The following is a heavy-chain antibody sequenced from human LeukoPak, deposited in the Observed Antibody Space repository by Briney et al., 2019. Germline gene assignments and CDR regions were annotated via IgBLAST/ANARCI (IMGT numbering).Heavy chain of an antibody. Sequence: GESLKISCKGSGYSFTSYWIGWVRPMPGKGLEWMGIIYPGDSDTRYSPSFQGQVTISADKSISTAYLQWSSLKASDTAMYYCARRARIAVAGIDYWGQGTLVTVSS. D-gene: IGHD6-19*01. CDR2: IYPGDSDT. CDR3: ARRARIAVAGIDY. J-gene: IGHJ4*02. V-gene: IGHV5-51*01. CDR1: GYSFTSYW.